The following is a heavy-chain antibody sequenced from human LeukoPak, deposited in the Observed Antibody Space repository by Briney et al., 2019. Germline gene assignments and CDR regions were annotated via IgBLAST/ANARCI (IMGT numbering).Heavy chain of an antibody. CDR1: GGSISSGGYY. V-gene: IGHV4-31*03. CDR2: MYYSGTN. Sequence: PSETLSLTCTVSGGSISSGGYYWSWIRQHPVKGLEWIGSMYYSGTNYYNPSLKSRVTISGDTAKKQFSLKLSSVTAADTAVYYCARGGSGYPVDYWGQGTLVTVSS. J-gene: IGHJ4*02. CDR3: ARGGSGYPVDY. D-gene: IGHD3-22*01.